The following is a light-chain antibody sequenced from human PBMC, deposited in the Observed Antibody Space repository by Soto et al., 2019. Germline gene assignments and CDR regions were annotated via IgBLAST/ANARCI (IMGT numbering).Light chain of an antibody. V-gene: IGKV3-15*01. Sequence: DIVLTQSPATLSVSPGDRATLSCRASQNILNNLAWYHQKPGQPPRLLVYGASTRATDAPPRFRGSGSGTEFSLTISSLQSEDFGTYYCQQYSSWPRTFGQGSKVEIK. J-gene: IGKJ1*01. CDR3: QQYSSWPRT. CDR2: GAS. CDR1: QNILNN.